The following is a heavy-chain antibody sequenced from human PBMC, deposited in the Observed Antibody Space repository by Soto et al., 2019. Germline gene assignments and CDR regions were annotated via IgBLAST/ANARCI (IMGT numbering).Heavy chain of an antibody. CDR3: ARGTFTTYYYDSSGNLGFDY. V-gene: IGHV4-38-2*01. CDR2: IYHSGNT. Sequence: SETLSLTCAVSGYSISSGYYWGWIRQPPGKGLEWIGSIYHSGNTYYNPSLKSRVTISVDTSKNQFSLKLSSVTAADTAVYYCARGTFTTYYYDSSGNLGFDYWGQGTLVTVSS. D-gene: IGHD3-22*01. CDR1: GYSISSGYY. J-gene: IGHJ4*02.